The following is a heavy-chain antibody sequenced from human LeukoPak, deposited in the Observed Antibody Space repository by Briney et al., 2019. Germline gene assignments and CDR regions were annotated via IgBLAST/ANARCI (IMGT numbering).Heavy chain of an antibody. CDR2: ISGSGGST. CDR3: ARDMMGGR. Sequence: GGSLRLSCAASGFTFSSYGMSWVRQAPGKGLEWVSAISGSGGSTYYADSVKGRFTISRDSAKNSLYLQMNSLRAEDTAVYYCARDMMGGRWGQGTMVTVSS. D-gene: IGHD1-26*01. CDR1: GFTFSSYG. V-gene: IGHV3-23*01. J-gene: IGHJ3*01.